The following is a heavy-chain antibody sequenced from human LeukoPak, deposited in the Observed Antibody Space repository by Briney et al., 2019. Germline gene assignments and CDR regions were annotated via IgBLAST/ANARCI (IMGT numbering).Heavy chain of an antibody. CDR1: GFTFSSYG. Sequence: GRSLRLSCAASGFTFSSYGMHWVRQAPGKGLEWVAVIWYDGSNKYYADSVKGRFTISRDNSKNTLYLQMNSLRAEDTAVYYCAKGSVVAAKGGGYYFDYWGQGTLVTVSS. CDR3: AKGSVVAAKGGGYYFDY. D-gene: IGHD2-15*01. V-gene: IGHV3-33*06. CDR2: IWYDGSNK. J-gene: IGHJ4*02.